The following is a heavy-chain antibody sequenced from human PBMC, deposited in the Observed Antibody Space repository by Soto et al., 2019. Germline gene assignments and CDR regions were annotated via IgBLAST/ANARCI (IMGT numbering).Heavy chain of an antibody. CDR2: INAGNGNT. Sequence: GASVKVSCKASGYTFTSYAIHWVRQAPGQRLEWMGWINAGNGNTKYSQKFQGRVTITRDTSASTAYMELSSLRSEDTAVYYCARDGESQYSSPPAVYYGMDVWGQGTTVTVSS. J-gene: IGHJ6*02. CDR1: GYTFTSYA. D-gene: IGHD6-6*01. CDR3: ARDGESQYSSPPAVYYGMDV. V-gene: IGHV1-3*01.